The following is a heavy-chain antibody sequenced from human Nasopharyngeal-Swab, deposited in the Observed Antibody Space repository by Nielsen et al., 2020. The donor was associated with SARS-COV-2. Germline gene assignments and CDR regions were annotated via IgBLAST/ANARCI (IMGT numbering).Heavy chain of an antibody. CDR3: ARLGIRSYYFDY. Sequence: ERQMPGKGLEWMGIIYPGDSDTRYRPSFQGQVTISADKSISTAYLQWSSLKASDTAMYYCARLGIRSYYFDYWGQGTLVTVSS. J-gene: IGHJ4*02. CDR2: IYPGDSDT. V-gene: IGHV5-51*01. D-gene: IGHD3-16*01.